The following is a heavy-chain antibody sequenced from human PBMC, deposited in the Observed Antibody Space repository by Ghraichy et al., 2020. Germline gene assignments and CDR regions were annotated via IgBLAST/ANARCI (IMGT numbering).Heavy chain of an antibody. CDR2: IYYTGST. CDR1: GGSVSSGSYY. D-gene: IGHD2-2*01. CDR3: ARALGGAQYAI. J-gene: IGHJ3*02. Sequence: SETLSLTCTVSGGSVSSGSYYWNWIRQPPGKGLEWIGYIYYTGSTNYNPSLKSRVTISVDTSKNQFSLKLNSVTAADTAVYYCARALGGAQYAIWGQGTMVTVSS. V-gene: IGHV4-61*01.